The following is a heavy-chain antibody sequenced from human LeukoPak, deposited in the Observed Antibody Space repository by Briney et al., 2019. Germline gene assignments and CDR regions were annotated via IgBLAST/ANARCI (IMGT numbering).Heavy chain of an antibody. Sequence: GGSLRLSCAASGFTFSSYGMHWVRQAPGKGLEWVAVISYDGSNKYYADSVKGRFTISRDNAKNSLYLQMNGLRAEDTAVYYCARKFYAMDVWGIGTTVTVSS. J-gene: IGHJ6*04. CDR3: ARKFYAMDV. V-gene: IGHV3-30*03. CDR1: GFTFSSYG. CDR2: ISYDGSNK.